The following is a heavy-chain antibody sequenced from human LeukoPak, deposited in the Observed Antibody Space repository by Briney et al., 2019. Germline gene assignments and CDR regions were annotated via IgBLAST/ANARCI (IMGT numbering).Heavy chain of an antibody. D-gene: IGHD2-2*01. J-gene: IGHJ5*02. CDR1: GGSISSYY. CDR2: IYYSGST. CDR3: ARGRAVVPAAAYNWFDP. Sequence: PSETLSLTCTVSGGSISSYYWSWIRQPPGKGLEWMGYIYYSGSTNYNPSLKSRVTISVDTSKNQFSLKLSSVTAADTAVYYCARGRAVVPAAAYNWFDPWGQGTLVTVSS. V-gene: IGHV4-59*01.